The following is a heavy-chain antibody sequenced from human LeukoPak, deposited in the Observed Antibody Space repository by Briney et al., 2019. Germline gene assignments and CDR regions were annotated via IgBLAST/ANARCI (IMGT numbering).Heavy chain of an antibody. CDR3: ARAYCSSTSCLADVFDI. CDR2: IIPIFGTA. J-gene: IGHJ3*02. CDR1: GGTFSSYA. V-gene: IGHV1-69*06. Sequence: SVKVSCKASGGTFSSYAISWVRQAPGQGLEWMGGIIPIFGTANYAQKFQGRVTITADKSTSTAYMEPSSLRSEDTAVYYCARAYCSSTSCLADVFDIWGQGTMVTVSS. D-gene: IGHD2-2*01.